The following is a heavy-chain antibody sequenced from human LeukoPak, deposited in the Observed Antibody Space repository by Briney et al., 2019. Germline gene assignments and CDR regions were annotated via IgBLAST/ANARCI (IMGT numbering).Heavy chain of an antibody. V-gene: IGHV3-15*01. J-gene: IGHJ4*02. CDR2: IKSKPDGGTT. CDR3: TTEGYY. D-gene: IGHD2-15*01. CDR1: GFTFSDAW. Sequence: GGSLRLSCAASGFTFSDAWMSWVRQAPGKGLEWVGRIKSKPDGGTTDYAAPVKGRFTFSRGDSKNTLYLQMNSLKTEDTAVHYCTTEGYYWGQGTLVTVSS.